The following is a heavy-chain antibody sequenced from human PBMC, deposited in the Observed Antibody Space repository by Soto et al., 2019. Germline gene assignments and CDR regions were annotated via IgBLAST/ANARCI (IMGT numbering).Heavy chain of an antibody. D-gene: IGHD4-17*01. CDR1: GFTFSSYA. J-gene: IGHJ5*02. V-gene: IGHV3-23*01. CDR3: AKGAPDGGFDP. Sequence: EVQLLEPGGGLVQPGGSLRLSCAASGFTFSSYAMTWVRQAPGKGLEWVSGISGSGGSTYYADSVKGRFTISRDNSKNTRYLQMNGMRAEDRAVYSCAKGAPDGGFDPWGQGTLVTVSS. CDR2: ISGSGGST.